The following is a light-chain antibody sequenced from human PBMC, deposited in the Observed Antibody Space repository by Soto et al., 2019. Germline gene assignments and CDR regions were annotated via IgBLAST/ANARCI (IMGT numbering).Light chain of an antibody. Sequence: QSVLTQPASVSGSPGQSITISCTGTSSDVGSYNLVSWYQQHPGKVPKIMIYEASKRPSGAPNRFSGSESGNTASLTISGLQAEDEADYYCCSYAGSSTWVFGTGTKLTVL. CDR2: EAS. V-gene: IGLV2-23*01. CDR1: SSDVGSYNL. CDR3: CSYAGSSTWV. J-gene: IGLJ1*01.